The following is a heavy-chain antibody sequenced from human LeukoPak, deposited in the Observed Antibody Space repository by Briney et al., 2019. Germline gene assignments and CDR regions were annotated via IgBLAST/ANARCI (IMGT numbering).Heavy chain of an antibody. CDR2: INPNSGGT. J-gene: IGHJ5*02. D-gene: IGHD3-3*01. CDR3: ARALRFLEWLAQGNWFDP. CDR1: GYTFTGYY. V-gene: IGHV1-2*02. Sequence: ASVKVSCKASGYTFTGYYMHWVRQAPGQGLEWMGWINPNSGGTNYAQKFQGRVTMTRDTSISTAYMELSRLRSDDTAVYYCARALRFLEWLAQGNWFDPWGQGTLVTVSS.